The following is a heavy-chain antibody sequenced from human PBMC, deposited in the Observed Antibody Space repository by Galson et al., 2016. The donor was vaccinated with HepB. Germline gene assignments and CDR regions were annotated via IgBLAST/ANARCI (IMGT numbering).Heavy chain of an antibody. CDR3: AREGIGDYFD. V-gene: IGHV3-7*01. CDR1: GLRFSDLW. Sequence: SLRLSCAVSGLRFSDLWMDWVRQAPGKGLEWVANIKGDGSLKFYVDSVRGRFTISRDNAKSSVYLQMNSLTVEDTGVYYCAREGIGDYFDWGQGTLVTVSS. D-gene: IGHD2-21*01. CDR2: IKGDGSLK. J-gene: IGHJ4*02.